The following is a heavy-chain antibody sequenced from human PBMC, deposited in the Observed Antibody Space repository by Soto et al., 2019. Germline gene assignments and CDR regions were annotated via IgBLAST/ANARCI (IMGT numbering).Heavy chain of an antibody. V-gene: IGHV4-39*01. Sequence: SETLSLTCTVSGGSISSSSYYWGWIRQPPGKGLEWIGSIYYRGSTYYNPSLKSRVTISVDTSKNQFSLKLSSVTAADTAVYYCARWGYYFDYWGQGTLVTVSS. CDR2: IYYRGST. CDR3: ARWGYYFDY. CDR1: GGSISSSSYY. D-gene: IGHD3-16*01. J-gene: IGHJ4*02.